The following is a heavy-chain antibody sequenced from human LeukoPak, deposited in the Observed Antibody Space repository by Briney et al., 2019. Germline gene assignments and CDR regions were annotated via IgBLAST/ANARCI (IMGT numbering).Heavy chain of an antibody. CDR3: AGEVGGSWFDP. D-gene: IGHD1-26*01. Sequence: SETLSLTCTVSGGSMSNYYWSWIRQPAGKGLEWIGRIYSSGATNYNPSLKSRVSMSLDTSKNQFSLNLSSVTAADTAVYYCAGEVGGSWFDPWGLGTLVTVSS. J-gene: IGHJ5*02. CDR1: GGSMSNYY. CDR2: IYSSGAT. V-gene: IGHV4-4*07.